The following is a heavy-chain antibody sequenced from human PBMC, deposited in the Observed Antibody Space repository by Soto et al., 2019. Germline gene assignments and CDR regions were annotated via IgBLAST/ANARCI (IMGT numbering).Heavy chain of an antibody. CDR2: IYYSGST. Sequence: QVQLQESGPGLVKPSETLSLTCTVSGGSISSYYWSWIRQPPGKGLEWIGYIYYSGSTNYNPSLKSRVTISVDTSKNQFSLKLSSVTAADTAVYYCARGVAVAEWDYWGQGTLVTVSS. CDR1: GGSISSYY. CDR3: ARGVAVAEWDY. V-gene: IGHV4-59*01. D-gene: IGHD6-19*01. J-gene: IGHJ4*02.